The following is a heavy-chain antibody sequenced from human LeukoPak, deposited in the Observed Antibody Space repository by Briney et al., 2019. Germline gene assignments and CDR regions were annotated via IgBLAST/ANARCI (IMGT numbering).Heavy chain of an antibody. D-gene: IGHD3-22*01. CDR3: ARGSGYYYDSSDYYSNWFDP. J-gene: IGHJ5*02. V-gene: IGHV3-48*03. CDR1: GFTFSSYE. CDR2: ISSSGSTI. Sequence: GGSLRLSCAASGFTFSSYEMNWVRQAPGKGLEWVSYISSSGSTIYYADSVKGRFTISRDNAKNSLYLQMNSLRAEDTAVYYCARGSGYYYDSSDYYSNWFDPWGQGTLVTVSS.